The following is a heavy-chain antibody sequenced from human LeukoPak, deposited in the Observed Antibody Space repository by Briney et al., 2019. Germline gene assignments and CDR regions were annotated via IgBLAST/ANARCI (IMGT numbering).Heavy chain of an antibody. CDR3: AKGARNIAIIDY. CDR2: IRYDGSNK. V-gene: IGHV3-30*02. Sequence: PGGSLRLSCAASGFTVSSNYMSWVRQAPGKGLEWVAFIRYDGSNKYYADSVKGRFTISRDNSKNTLYLQMNSLRAEDTAVYYCAKGARNIAIIDYWGQGTLVTVSS. CDR1: GFTVSSNY. J-gene: IGHJ4*02. D-gene: IGHD5-12*01.